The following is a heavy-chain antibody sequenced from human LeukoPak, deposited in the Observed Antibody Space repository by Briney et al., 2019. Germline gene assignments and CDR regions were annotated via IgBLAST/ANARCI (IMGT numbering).Heavy chain of an antibody. Sequence: GGSLRLSCAASGLTVGSHYISWVRQAPGKGLEWVSIIYSGGRTDYADSVKGRFSISRHNSENTLFLQMNSLRAEDTAVYYCAILGATAGYWGQGTLVTVSS. J-gene: IGHJ4*02. CDR3: AILGATAGY. CDR2: IYSGGRT. D-gene: IGHD1-26*01. CDR1: GLTVGSHY. V-gene: IGHV3-53*04.